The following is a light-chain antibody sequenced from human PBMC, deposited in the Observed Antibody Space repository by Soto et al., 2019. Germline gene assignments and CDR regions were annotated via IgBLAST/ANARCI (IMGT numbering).Light chain of an antibody. CDR1: QSISNW. J-gene: IGKJ1*01. CDR2: DAS. CDR3: QQYNTYSKT. Sequence: IHMTHSPSTLSASLGDILTITFRASQSISNWLAWYQQRPGKAPKLLIFDASSLESGVPSRFSGSGSGTEFTLTISSLQPDDFATYYCQQYNTYSKTFGQGTKVDIK. V-gene: IGKV1-5*01.